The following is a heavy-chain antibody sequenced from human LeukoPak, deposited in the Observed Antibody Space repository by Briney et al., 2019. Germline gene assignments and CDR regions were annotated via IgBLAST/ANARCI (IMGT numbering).Heavy chain of an antibody. CDR1: GFTFSSYA. Sequence: PGGSLRLSCAASGFTFSSYAMSWVRQAPGKGLEWVSAISGSGGSTYYADSVKGQFTISRDNSKNTLYLQMNSLRAEDTAVYYCAKVAGYSSGWFDSYYFDYWGQGTLVTVSS. CDR2: ISGSGGST. V-gene: IGHV3-23*01. D-gene: IGHD6-19*01. CDR3: AKVAGYSSGWFDSYYFDY. J-gene: IGHJ4*02.